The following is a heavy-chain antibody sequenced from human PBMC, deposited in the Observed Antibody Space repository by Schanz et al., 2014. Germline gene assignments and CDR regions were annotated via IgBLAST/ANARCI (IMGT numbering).Heavy chain of an antibody. V-gene: IGHV3-23*04. CDR1: GFAFTSNA. CDR3: AAARGTNCYFCALDI. J-gene: IGHJ3*02. D-gene: IGHD2-2*01. CDR2: ISGSGAHT. Sequence: EVQLVESGGGLVQPGGSLRLSCEASGFAFTSNAMTWVRQAPGKGLEWVSTISGSGAHTYHADSVRGRFTISRDNSKNILYLQMNSLRAEDTAIYFCAAARGTNCYFCALDIWGQGTTVTVSS.